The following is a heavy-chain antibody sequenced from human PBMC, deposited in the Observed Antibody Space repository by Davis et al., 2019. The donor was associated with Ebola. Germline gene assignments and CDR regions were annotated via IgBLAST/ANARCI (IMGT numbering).Heavy chain of an antibody. CDR2: VYYSGST. Sequence: SETLSLTCTVSGGSISSTYYYWGWIRQPPGKGLEWIGNVYYSGSTYYNPSLKSRVTISVDTFKNQFSLRLNSVTAADTAVYYCARNSITKFNWLDPWGQGALVTVSS. CDR3: ARNSITKFNWLDP. D-gene: IGHD1-14*01. J-gene: IGHJ5*02. V-gene: IGHV4-39*01. CDR1: GGSISSTYYY.